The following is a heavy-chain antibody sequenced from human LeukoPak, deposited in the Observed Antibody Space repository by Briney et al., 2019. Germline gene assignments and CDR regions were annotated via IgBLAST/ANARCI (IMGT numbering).Heavy chain of an antibody. CDR3: ARGGRPTMVTFGGVIADGPPFDY. Sequence: LRLSCAASGFTFSSACLSWVRQHPGKGLDWIGYIDYSGNTYHNPSLKSRVTISEDTSKNQFSLKLSSVTAADTAVYYCARGGRPTMVTFGGVIADGPPFDYWGQGTLVTVSS. CDR1: GFTFSSAC. V-gene: IGHV4-31*11. CDR2: IDYSGNT. D-gene: IGHD3-16*02. J-gene: IGHJ4*02.